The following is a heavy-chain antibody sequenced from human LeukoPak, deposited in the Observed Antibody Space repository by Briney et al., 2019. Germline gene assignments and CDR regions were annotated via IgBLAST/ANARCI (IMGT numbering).Heavy chain of an antibody. J-gene: IGHJ4*02. CDR3: ARGMYYDSSGSRNFDY. Sequence: ASVKVSCKASGYTFTSYGISWVRQAPGQGLEWMGRINPNSGGTNYAQKFQGRVTMTRDTSISTAYMELSRLRSDDTAVYYCARGMYYDSSGSRNFDYWGQGTLVTVSS. V-gene: IGHV1-2*06. D-gene: IGHD3-22*01. CDR1: GYTFTSYG. CDR2: INPNSGGT.